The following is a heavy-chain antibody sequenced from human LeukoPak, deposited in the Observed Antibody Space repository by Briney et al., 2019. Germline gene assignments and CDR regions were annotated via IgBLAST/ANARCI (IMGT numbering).Heavy chain of an antibody. J-gene: IGHJ3*02. D-gene: IGHD1-1*01. CDR2: IYSGGST. CDR3: AKPDNWNDEYAFDI. CDR1: GFIVSGTY. Sequence: PGGSLRLSCAASGFIVSGTYMTWVRQAPGKGLEWVSVIYSGGSTYYADSLEGRFTISRDNYKNTLYLQMNSLRAEDTAVYYCAKPDNWNDEYAFDIWGQGTMVTVSS. V-gene: IGHV3-53*05.